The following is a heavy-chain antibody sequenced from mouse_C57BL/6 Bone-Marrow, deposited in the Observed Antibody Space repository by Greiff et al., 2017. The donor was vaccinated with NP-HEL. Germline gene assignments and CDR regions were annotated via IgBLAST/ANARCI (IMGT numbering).Heavy chain of an antibody. Sequence: PLQPSGAELVKPGASVKMSCKASGYTFTTYPIEWMKQNHGMSLEWIGNFHPYNDDTKYNEKFKGKATLTVEKSSSTVYLELSRLTSDDSAVYYCARGDSYGSSLDYWGQGTTLTVSS. CDR3: ARGDSYGSSLDY. V-gene: IGHV1-47*01. D-gene: IGHD1-1*01. J-gene: IGHJ2*01. CDR2: FHPYNDDT. CDR1: GYTFTTYP.